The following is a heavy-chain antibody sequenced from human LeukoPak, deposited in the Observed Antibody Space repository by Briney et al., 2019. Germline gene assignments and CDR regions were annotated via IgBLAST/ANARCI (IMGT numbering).Heavy chain of an antibody. J-gene: IGHJ6*03. CDR2: IYYSGST. D-gene: IGHD6-13*01. CDR3: AREGEQQLVWLGRYYYYMDV. Sequence: PSETLSLTCTVSGGSISSYYWSWIRQPPGKGLEWIGYIYYSGSTNYNPSLKSRVTISVDTSKNQFSLKLSSVTAADTAVYYCAREGEQQLVWLGRYYYYMDVWGKGTTVTISS. V-gene: IGHV4-59*12. CDR1: GGSISSYY.